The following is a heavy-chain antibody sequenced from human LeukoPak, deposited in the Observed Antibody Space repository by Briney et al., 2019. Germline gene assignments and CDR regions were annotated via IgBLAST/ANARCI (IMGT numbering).Heavy chain of an antibody. J-gene: IGHJ4*02. V-gene: IGHV1-46*01. Sequence: ASVNVSCKASGYTFTSYAMHWVRQAPGQGLEWMGMIYPRDGSTSYAQKFQGRVTVTRDTSTSTVHMELSGLRSEDTAVYYCARDQEAFDYWGRGTLVTVSS. CDR1: GYTFTSYA. CDR3: ARDQEAFDY. CDR2: IYPRDGST.